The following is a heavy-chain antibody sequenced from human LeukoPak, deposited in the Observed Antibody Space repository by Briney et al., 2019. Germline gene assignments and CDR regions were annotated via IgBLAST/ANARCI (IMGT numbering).Heavy chain of an antibody. CDR2: ISSSSSTI. Sequence: PGGSLRLSCAASGFTFSSYSMNWVRQAPGKGLEWVSYISSSSSTIYYADSVRGRFTISRDNAKNSLYLQMNSLRAEDTAVYYCAKLYYDFWSGYYIGGAFDYWGQGTLVTVSS. CDR3: AKLYYDFWSGYYIGGAFDY. D-gene: IGHD3-3*01. CDR1: GFTFSSYS. J-gene: IGHJ4*02. V-gene: IGHV3-48*01.